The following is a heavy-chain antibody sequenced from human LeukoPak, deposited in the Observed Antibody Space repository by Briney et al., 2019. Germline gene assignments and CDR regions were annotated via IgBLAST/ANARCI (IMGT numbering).Heavy chain of an antibody. J-gene: IGHJ5*02. V-gene: IGHV4-38-2*02. CDR3: VKDSRFSWYYH. CDR1: GYSISSGYY. CDR2: IYHSGST. Sequence: SETLSLTCTVSGYSISSGYYWGWIRQPPGKGLEWIGNIYHSGSTYYNPSLKSRVTISVDTSKNQFSLKLSSVTAADTAVYYCVKDSRFSWYYHWGQGTLVTVYS.